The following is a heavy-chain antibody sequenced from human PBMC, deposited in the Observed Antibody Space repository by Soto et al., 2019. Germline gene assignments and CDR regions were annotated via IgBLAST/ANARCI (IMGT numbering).Heavy chain of an antibody. CDR3: TTDHPAAICSMDV. J-gene: IGHJ6*03. CDR1: GFTFSNAW. V-gene: IGHV3-15*01. Sequence: GGSLRLSCAASGFTFSNAWMSWVRQAPGKGLEWVGRIKSKTDGGTTDYAAPVKGRFTISRDDSKNTLYLQMNSLKTEDTSVYYCTTDHPAAICSMDVWGKGTTVTVSS. D-gene: IGHD2-2*02. CDR2: IKSKTDGGTT.